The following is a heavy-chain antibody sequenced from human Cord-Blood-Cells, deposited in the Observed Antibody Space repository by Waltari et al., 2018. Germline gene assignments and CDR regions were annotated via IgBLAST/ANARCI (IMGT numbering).Heavy chain of an antibody. CDR1: GGSIRSSSYY. CDR2: TYYTGAT. Sequence: QLQLQESGPGLVTPSETLSLTCTVSGGSIRSSSYYWGWIRQPPGKGLEWLGTTYYTGATKYDPSLQSRVSISVDTSKNQFSLSLSSVTAADTAVYYCAREDRGSGPFYKGDNWGQGTLVTVSS. J-gene: IGHJ4*02. V-gene: IGHV4-39*02. CDR3: AREDRGSGPFYKGDN. D-gene: IGHD3-10*01.